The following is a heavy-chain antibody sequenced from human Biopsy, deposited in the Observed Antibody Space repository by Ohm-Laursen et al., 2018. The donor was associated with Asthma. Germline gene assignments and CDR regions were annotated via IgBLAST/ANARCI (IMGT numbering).Heavy chain of an antibody. CDR3: ARVDGVVEPATRLGGMDV. V-gene: IGHV3-30*03. CDR2: ISFDGSNK. Sequence: SLRLSCSAFGFMFRSFGMHWVRQAPGRGLEWVAVISFDGSNKYYADSVKGRFTISRDNSKNTVYLQMNSLSAEDSAVYYCARVDGVVEPATRLGGMDVWGQGTTVTVSS. D-gene: IGHD2-15*01. J-gene: IGHJ6*02. CDR1: GFMFRSFG.